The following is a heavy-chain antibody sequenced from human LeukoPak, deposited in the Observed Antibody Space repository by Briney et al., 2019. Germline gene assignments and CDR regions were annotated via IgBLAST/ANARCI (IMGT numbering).Heavy chain of an antibody. V-gene: IGHV3-21*01. CDR3: AREGVATTFDY. CDR1: GFTFSAYT. Sequence: GGSLRLSCVASGFTFSAYTMNWVRQAPGKGLEWVSSISSTSTYIHYADSVKGRFTISRDNAKLSLYLQLNSLRAEDTAMYYCAREGVATTFDYWGQGTLVTVSS. CDR2: ISSTSTYI. J-gene: IGHJ4*02. D-gene: IGHD5-12*01.